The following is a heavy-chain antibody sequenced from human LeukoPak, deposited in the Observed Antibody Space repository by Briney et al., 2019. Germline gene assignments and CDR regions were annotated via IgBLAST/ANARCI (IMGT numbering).Heavy chain of an antibody. J-gene: IGHJ5*02. V-gene: IGHV4-34*01. Sequence: SETLSLTCAVSGGSFSGYYWTWIRQPPGKGLEWIGEINHSGSANYNPSLKSRVTISLDTSKNQFSLKLSSVTAADTAVYYCARVSSGWTYNWFDPWGQGTLVTVSS. CDR2: INHSGSA. CDR1: GGSFSGYY. CDR3: ARVSSGWTYNWFDP. D-gene: IGHD6-19*01.